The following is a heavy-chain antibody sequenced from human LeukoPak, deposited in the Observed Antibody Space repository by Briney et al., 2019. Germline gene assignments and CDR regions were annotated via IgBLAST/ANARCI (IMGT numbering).Heavy chain of an antibody. CDR1: GFIFTVYG. V-gene: IGHV3-48*02. CDR3: ARDLYSQTMDV. D-gene: IGHD2-21*01. J-gene: IGHJ6*02. CDR2: IDGISGRT. Sequence: GGSLRLSCAASGFIFTVYGMNWVRQAPGKGLEWVSFIDGISGRTYYADSVKGRFTISRDNAKSSLSLHMNSLRDDDTSVYYCARDLYSQTMDVWGHGTTVTVSS.